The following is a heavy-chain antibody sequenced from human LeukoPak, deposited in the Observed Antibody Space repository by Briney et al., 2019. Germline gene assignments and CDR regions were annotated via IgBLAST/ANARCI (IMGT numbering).Heavy chain of an antibody. J-gene: IGHJ4*02. CDR3: ARGRLARSPYFDY. CDR2: ISYSGST. D-gene: IGHD6-19*01. CDR1: GGSIRTYY. Sequence: SETLSLTCTVSGGSIRTYYWSWIRQPPGKGLEWIGYISYSGSTNYNPSLNSRITISVDTSKNQFSLNLNSVTAADTAVYYCARGRLARSPYFDYWGQGTLVTVSS. V-gene: IGHV4-59*01.